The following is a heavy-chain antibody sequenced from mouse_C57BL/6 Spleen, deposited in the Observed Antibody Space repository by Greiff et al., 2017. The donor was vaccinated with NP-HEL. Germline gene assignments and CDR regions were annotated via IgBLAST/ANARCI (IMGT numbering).Heavy chain of an antibody. CDR1: GFTFSSYA. V-gene: IGHV5-4*03. D-gene: IGHD1-1*02. J-gene: IGHJ3*01. CDR2: ISDGGSYT. CDR3: ASLGWAY. Sequence: EVKLVESGGGLVKPGGSLKLSCAASGFTFSSYAMSWVRQTPEKRLEWVATISDGGSYTYYPDNVKGRFTISRDNAKNNLYLQMSHLKSEDTAMYYCASLGWAYWGQGTLVTVSA.